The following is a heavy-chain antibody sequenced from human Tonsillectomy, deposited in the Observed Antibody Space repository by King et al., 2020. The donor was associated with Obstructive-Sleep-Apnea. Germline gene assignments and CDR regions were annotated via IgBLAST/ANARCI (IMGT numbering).Heavy chain of an antibody. J-gene: IGHJ5*02. Sequence: QLVQSGGGLVQPGGSLRLSCAASGFTFSSFWMSWVRQAPGKGLGWLANIKQEGREKYYGDSVKGRFTISRDNAKSSLYLQVNSLRAEDTAVYYCARGEGELSTWGQGTLVTVSS. CDR3: ARGEGELST. CDR2: IKQEGREK. V-gene: IGHV3-7*01. D-gene: IGHD3-16*02. CDR1: GFTFSSFW.